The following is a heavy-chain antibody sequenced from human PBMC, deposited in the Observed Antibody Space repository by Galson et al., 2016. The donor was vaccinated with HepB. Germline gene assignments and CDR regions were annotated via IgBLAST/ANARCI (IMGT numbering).Heavy chain of an antibody. CDR2: INSDGSST. D-gene: IGHD6-13*01. CDR3: ASSVAAAGNWFDP. J-gene: IGHJ5*02. V-gene: IGHV3-74*01. CDR1: GFTFSDHA. Sequence: SLRLSCAASGFTFSDHAMSWFRQAPGKGLVWVSRINSDGSSTSYADSVEGRFTISRDNAKNTLYLQMNSLRAEDTAVYYCASSVAAAGNWFDPWGQGTLVTVSS.